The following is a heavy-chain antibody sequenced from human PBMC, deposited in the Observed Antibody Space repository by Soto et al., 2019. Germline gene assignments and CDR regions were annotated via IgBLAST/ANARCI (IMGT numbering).Heavy chain of an antibody. D-gene: IGHD1-26*01. V-gene: IGHV4-4*02. CDR2: IYHSGST. J-gene: IGHJ4*02. CDR3: TRGGYWRFDY. Sequence: SETLSLTCDVSSGSITTNHAWSWVRQPPGKGLGWIGEIYHSGSTTYTPSLKSRVTLSVDKAKNQFSLTLTSVTTADTAVYYCTRGGYWRFDYWGQG. CDR1: SGSITTNHA.